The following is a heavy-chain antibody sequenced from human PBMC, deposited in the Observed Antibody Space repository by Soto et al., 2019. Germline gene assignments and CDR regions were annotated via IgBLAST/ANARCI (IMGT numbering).Heavy chain of an antibody. Sequence: ASVKVSCKASGYTFSRYGISWVRQAPGQGLEWMGWISTYNSNTKYAQKLEGRVSMTTGTYTSTAYMELTSLTSDDTAVYYCAREGYCSSGSCALYSHAFFGMDVWRQGTPVNVSS. D-gene: IGHD2-15*01. CDR3: AREGYCSSGSCALYSHAFFGMDV. CDR2: ISTYNSNT. V-gene: IGHV1-18*01. CDR1: GYTFSRYG. J-gene: IGHJ6*02.